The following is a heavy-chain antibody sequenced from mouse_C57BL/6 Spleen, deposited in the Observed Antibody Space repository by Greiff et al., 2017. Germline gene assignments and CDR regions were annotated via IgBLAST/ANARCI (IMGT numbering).Heavy chain of an antibody. J-gene: IGHJ4*01. Sequence: EVQLKESGAELVRPGASVKLSCTASGFNIKDDYMHWVKQRPEQGLEWIGWIDPENGDTEYASKFQGKATITADTSSNTAYLQLSSLTSEDTAVYYCTTNSNYDYAMDYWGQGTSVTVSS. CDR3: TTNSNYDYAMDY. D-gene: IGHD2-5*01. CDR2: IDPENGDT. V-gene: IGHV14-4*01. CDR1: GFNIKDDY.